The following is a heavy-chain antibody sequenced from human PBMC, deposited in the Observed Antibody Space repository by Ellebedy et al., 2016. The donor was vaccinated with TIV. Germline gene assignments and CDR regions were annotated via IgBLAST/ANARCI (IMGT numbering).Heavy chain of an antibody. CDR2: ISYDGSNK. Sequence: GESLKISCAASGFTFSSYGMHWVRQAPGKGLEWVAVISYDGSNKYYADSVKGRFTISRDNSKNTLYLQMNSLRAEDTAVYYCAREPDGNYAYFDYWGQGTLVTVSS. V-gene: IGHV3-30*03. J-gene: IGHJ4*02. CDR3: AREPDGNYAYFDY. D-gene: IGHD5-24*01. CDR1: GFTFSSYG.